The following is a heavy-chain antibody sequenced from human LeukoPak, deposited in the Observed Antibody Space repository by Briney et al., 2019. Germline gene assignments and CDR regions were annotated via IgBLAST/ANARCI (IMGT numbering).Heavy chain of an antibody. CDR2: INHSGST. CDR1: GGSFSGYY. D-gene: IGHD3-22*01. V-gene: IGHV4-34*01. J-gene: IGHJ4*02. Sequence: PSETLSLTCAVYGGSFSGYYWSWIRQPPGKGLEWIGEINHSGSTNYNPSLKSRVTISVDTSKNQFSLKLSSVTAADTAVYYCARGPTYYYDSSGYYYERRAYYFDYWGQGTLVTVSS. CDR3: ARGPTYYYDSSGYYYERRAYYFDY.